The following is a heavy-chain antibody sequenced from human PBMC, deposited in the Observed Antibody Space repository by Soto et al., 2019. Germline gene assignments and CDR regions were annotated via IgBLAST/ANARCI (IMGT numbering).Heavy chain of an antibody. CDR2: INAGNGNT. Sequence: QVQLVQSGAEVKKPGASVKVSCKASGYTFTSYAMHWVRQAPGQRLEWMGWINAGNGNTKYSQKFQGRVTITRDTAASTAYMELSSLRSGDTAVYYCARDLLSYGAGMGYYYGMDVWGQGTTVTVSS. CDR3: ARDLLSYGAGMGYYYGMDV. V-gene: IGHV1-3*01. CDR1: GYTFTSYA. D-gene: IGHD3-10*01. J-gene: IGHJ6*02.